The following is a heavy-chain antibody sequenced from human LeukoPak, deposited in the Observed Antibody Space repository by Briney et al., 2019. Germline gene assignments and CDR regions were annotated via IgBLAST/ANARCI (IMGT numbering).Heavy chain of an antibody. Sequence: QSGGSLRPSCAASESIVSRRFMAWVRQAPGKGLEWVSVVDGASKTSYADSVKGRFTISRDNSKNTLHLQMNNMRAEDTAVYFCGRDVFDDQKDGIQYWGQGTLVTVSS. J-gene: IGHJ4*02. CDR3: GRDVFDDQKDGIQY. D-gene: IGHD4-11*01. CDR1: ESIVSRRF. CDR2: VDGASKT. V-gene: IGHV3-53*01.